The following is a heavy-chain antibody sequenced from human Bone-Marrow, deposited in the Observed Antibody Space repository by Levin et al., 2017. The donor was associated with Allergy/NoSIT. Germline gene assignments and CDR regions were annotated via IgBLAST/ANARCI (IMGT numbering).Heavy chain of an antibody. CDR2: IKSKGYGGTP. V-gene: IGHV3-49*03. J-gene: IGHJ6*03. CDR3: TRTPGYGYCTTNICYRGWDYDYMDV. D-gene: IGHD2-2*02. Sequence: GGSLRLSCAASGFTFGDSAMYWFRQAPGEGLEWVGFIKSKGYGGTPEYAASVKGRFTISRDDSKSIAYLQMNSLNTEDTAVYYCTRTPGYGYCTTNICYRGWDYDYMDVWGKGTTVTVSS. CDR1: GFTFGDSA.